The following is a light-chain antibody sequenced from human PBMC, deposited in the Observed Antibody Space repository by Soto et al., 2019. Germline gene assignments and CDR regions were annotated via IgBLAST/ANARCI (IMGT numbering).Light chain of an antibody. CDR1: QSIGTY. CDR2: DAS. V-gene: IGKV3-11*01. Sequence: EIVLTQSPATLSLSPGERATLSCRASQSIGTYLAWYQQKPGQAPRLLIYDASNRATGIPARFTGGGSGTDFTLTIPSLEPEEFAVCYCHQRTPLTFGGGTKVEIK. CDR3: HQRTPLT. J-gene: IGKJ4*02.